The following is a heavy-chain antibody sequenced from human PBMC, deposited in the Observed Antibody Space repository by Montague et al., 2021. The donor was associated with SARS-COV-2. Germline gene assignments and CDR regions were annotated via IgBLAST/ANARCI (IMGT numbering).Heavy chain of an antibody. Sequence: SETLSLTCTVSGGSMSDHYWAWVRKPPVKGLELLAYIYYSWGINSNSSLKSRVSMSVDTSKNQSSLKLTSVTAADTAVYDCARAVSVRRAVNWFAPGGQGTLATV. CDR3: ARAVSVRRAVNWFAP. J-gene: IGHJ5*02. D-gene: IGHD3-10*01. V-gene: IGHV4-59*11. CDR1: GGSMSDHY. CDR2: IYYSWGI.